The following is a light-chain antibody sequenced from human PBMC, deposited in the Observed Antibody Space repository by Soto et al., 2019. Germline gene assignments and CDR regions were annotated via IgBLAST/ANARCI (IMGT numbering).Light chain of an antibody. J-gene: IGKJ4*01. CDR1: QDIANY. CDR3: QRYDDAPLT. V-gene: IGKV1-27*01. CDR2: AAS. Sequence: DIQMTQSPSSLSASAGDRVTMTCRASQDIANYLVWYQQQPGKVPKLLIYAASTLHSGVPSRFSGSGSGTDFTLTISSLQPEDVGTYYCQRYDDAPLTFGGGTKVDIK.